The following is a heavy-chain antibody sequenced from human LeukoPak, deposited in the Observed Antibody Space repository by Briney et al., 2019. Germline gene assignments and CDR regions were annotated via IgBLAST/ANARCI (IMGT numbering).Heavy chain of an antibody. CDR3: AKWYGSGSYSPRGMDV. D-gene: IGHD3-10*01. J-gene: IGHJ6*04. CDR1: GFTFSNYA. CDR2: ITGSGGNT. V-gene: IGHV3-23*01. Sequence: GASLRLSCAASGFTFSNYAMSWVRQAPGKGLEWVSAITGSGGNTYYADSVKGRFTISRDNSKNTVFLQMNSLRAEDTAVYYCAKWYGSGSYSPRGMDVWGKGTTVTVSS.